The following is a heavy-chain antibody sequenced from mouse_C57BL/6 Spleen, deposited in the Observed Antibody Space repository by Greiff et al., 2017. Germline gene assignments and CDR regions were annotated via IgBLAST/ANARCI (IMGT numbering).Heavy chain of an antibody. J-gene: IGHJ4*01. V-gene: IGHV1-15*01. Sequence: QVQLQQSGAELVRPGASVTLSCKASGYTFTDYEMHWVKQTPVHGLEWIGAIDPETGGTAYNQKFEGKAILTADKSSSTAYMELRSLTSEDSAVYYCARSTTVVAPYAMDYWGQGTSVTVSS. CDR3: ARSTTVVAPYAMDY. D-gene: IGHD1-1*01. CDR2: IDPETGGT. CDR1: GYTFTDYE.